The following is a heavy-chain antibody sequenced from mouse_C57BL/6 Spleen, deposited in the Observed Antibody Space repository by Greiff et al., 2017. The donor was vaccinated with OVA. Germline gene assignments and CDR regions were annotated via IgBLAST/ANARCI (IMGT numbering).Heavy chain of an antibody. D-gene: IGHD1-1*01. CDR1: GYTFTSYW. J-gene: IGHJ2*01. V-gene: IGHV1-52*01. CDR3: ARYYYGSSWYYFDY. CDR2: IDPSDSET. Sequence: VQLQQPGAELVRPGSSVKLSCKASGYTFTSYWMHWVKQRPIQGLEWIGNIDPSDSETHYNQKFKDKATLTVDKASSTAYMQLSSLTSEDSAVYYCARYYYGSSWYYFDYWGQGTTLTVSS.